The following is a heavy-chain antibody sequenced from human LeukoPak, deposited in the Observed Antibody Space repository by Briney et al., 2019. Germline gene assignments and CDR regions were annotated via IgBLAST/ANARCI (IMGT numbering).Heavy chain of an antibody. J-gene: IGHJ4*02. D-gene: IGHD4-23*01. V-gene: IGHV3-74*01. CDR2: IDRDGSRI. Sequence: GGSLRLSCAVSGFTFSSYWMHWVRQAPGKGLVWVSRIDRDGSRINYADSVKGRFTISRDNGKNTLFLQMNSLRAEDAAVYYCARGNDYGGPHYWGQGTLVTVSS. CDR3: ARGNDYGGPHY. CDR1: GFTFSSYW.